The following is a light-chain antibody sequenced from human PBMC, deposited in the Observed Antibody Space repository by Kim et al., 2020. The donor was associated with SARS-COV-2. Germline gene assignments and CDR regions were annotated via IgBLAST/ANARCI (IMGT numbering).Light chain of an antibody. Sequence: SPGPSVTHSCTGTSSDVGGYNYVAWYQQQQGKAPRLMIYDVSKRPSGVPDRYSGSTSGNTASLTISGLQAEDEADYYCCAYAGSYKLGGGTQLPVL. CDR3: CAYAGSYK. V-gene: IGLV2-11*01. CDR2: DVS. J-gene: IGLJ2*01. CDR1: SSDVGGYNY.